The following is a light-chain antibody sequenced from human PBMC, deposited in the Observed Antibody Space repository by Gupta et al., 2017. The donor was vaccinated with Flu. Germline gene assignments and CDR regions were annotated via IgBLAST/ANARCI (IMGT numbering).Light chain of an antibody. CDR3: QLRTT. V-gene: IGKV3-11*01. CDR2: DAS. J-gene: IGKJ3*01. Sequence: EIVLTQSPATLSLSPGERATLSCRASQSVGSYLAWYQQIPGQAPRLLMYDASNRATGIPDRFSGSGSGTDFTLTISSIEPEDFAGYDCQLRTTFGHGTKVDIK. CDR1: QSVGSY.